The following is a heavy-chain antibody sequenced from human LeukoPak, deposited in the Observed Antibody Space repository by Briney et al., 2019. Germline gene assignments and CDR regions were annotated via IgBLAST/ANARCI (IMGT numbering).Heavy chain of an antibody. J-gene: IGHJ6*03. V-gene: IGHV1-2*02. CDR1: GYTFTGYY. Sequence: ASVKVSCKASGYTFTGYYMHWVRQAPGQGLEWMGWINPNSGGTNYAQKFQGRVTMTRDTSISTAYMELSRLRSDDTAVYYCARERGYSSSSTYYYYMDVWGKGTTVTVSS. CDR3: ARERGYSSSSTYYYYMDV. CDR2: INPNSGGT. D-gene: IGHD6-13*01.